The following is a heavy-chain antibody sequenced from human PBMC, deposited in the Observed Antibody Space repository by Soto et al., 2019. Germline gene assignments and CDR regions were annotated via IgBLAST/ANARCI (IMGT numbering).Heavy chain of an antibody. D-gene: IGHD4-17*01. Sequence: ASVKVSCKASGYTFTSYYMHWVRQAPGQGLEWMGIINPSGGSTSYAQKFQGWVTMTRDTSISTAYMELSRLRSDDTAVYYCARQSTVVSPTYAFDIWGQGTMVTVSS. CDR1: GYTFTSYY. J-gene: IGHJ3*02. CDR2: INPSGGST. CDR3: ARQSTVVSPTYAFDI. V-gene: IGHV1-46*01.